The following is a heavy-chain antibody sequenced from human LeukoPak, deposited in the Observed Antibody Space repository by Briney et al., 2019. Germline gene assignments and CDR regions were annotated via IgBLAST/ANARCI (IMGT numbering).Heavy chain of an antibody. V-gene: IGHV3-64D*06. J-gene: IGHJ5*02. CDR2: ISSSGGST. Sequence: GGSLRLSCSASGFTFSNYAIHWVRQAPGRGLEYVSAISSSGGSTYYADSVKGRFTISRDNSKNTLYLQMSSLRAEDTAVYYCVKGQRYYCGSGDWFDPWGLGTLVTVSS. D-gene: IGHD3-10*01. CDR1: GFTFSNYA. CDR3: VKGQRYYCGSGDWFDP.